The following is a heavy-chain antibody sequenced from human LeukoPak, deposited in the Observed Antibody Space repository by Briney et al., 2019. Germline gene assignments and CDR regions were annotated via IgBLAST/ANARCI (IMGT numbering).Heavy chain of an antibody. CDR1: GYSFISYW. Sequence: GESLKISCKGSGYSFISYWIGWVSQMSGKGLECMGIIYPGDSDTRYSPSFQGQVIISADKSISTAYLQWSSLKASDTAMYYCARHLEYCSSTSCLSYYYYMDVWGKGTTVTVSS. J-gene: IGHJ6*03. D-gene: IGHD2-2*01. CDR2: IYPGDSDT. CDR3: ARHLEYCSSTSCLSYYYYMDV. V-gene: IGHV5-51*01.